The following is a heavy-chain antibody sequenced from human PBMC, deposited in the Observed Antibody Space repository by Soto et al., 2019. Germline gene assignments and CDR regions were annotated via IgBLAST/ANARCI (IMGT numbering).Heavy chain of an antibody. V-gene: IGHV1-18*01. Sequence: ASVKVSCKASGYTFTSYGISWVRQAPGQGLEWMGWISAYNGNTNYAQKLQGRVTMTTDTSTSTAYMELRSLRSDDTAVYYCARDLHYDFWSGYYKIDASDIWGQGTMVTVSS. J-gene: IGHJ3*02. CDR3: ARDLHYDFWSGYYKIDASDI. D-gene: IGHD3-3*01. CDR2: ISAYNGNT. CDR1: GYTFTSYG.